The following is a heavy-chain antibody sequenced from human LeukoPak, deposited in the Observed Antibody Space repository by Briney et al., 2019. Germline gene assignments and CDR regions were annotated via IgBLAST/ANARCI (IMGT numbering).Heavy chain of an antibody. J-gene: IGHJ4*02. Sequence: SETLSLTCTVSGYSISSGYYWGWIRQPPGKGLEWIAIIYHSGITYYNPSLKSRVTISVDTSKNQFSLKLTSVTAADTAVYYCASNLYGSGNYFAYWGQGTLVTVSS. V-gene: IGHV4-38-2*02. CDR2: IYHSGIT. CDR3: ASNLYGSGNYFAY. CDR1: GYSISSGYY. D-gene: IGHD3-10*01.